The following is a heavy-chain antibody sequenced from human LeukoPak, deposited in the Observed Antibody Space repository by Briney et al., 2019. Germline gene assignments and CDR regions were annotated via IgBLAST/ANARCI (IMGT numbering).Heavy chain of an antibody. CDR1: GGSFSGYY. V-gene: IGHV4-34*01. D-gene: IGHD3-10*01. J-gene: IGHJ4*02. Sequence: PSETLSLTCAVYGGSFSGYYWSWIRQPPGKGLEWIGEINHSGSTNYNPSLKSRITISVDTSKNQFSLKLSSVTAADTAVYYCARWLYGSDYWGQGTLVTVSS. CDR3: ARWLYGSDY. CDR2: INHSGST.